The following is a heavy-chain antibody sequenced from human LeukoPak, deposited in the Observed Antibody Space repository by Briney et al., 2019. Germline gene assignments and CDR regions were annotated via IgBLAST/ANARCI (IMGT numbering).Heavy chain of an antibody. J-gene: IGHJ4*02. CDR1: GGSFSGYY. CDR2: INHSGST. D-gene: IGHD6-6*01. V-gene: IGHV4-34*01. Sequence: PSETLSLTCTVYGGSFSGYYWSWIRQPPGKGLEWIGDINHSGSTNYNPSLKSRVSMFVDMSKNQFSLRLSSVTAADTAVYYCARHRAYSSSSPFDYWGQGTLVTVSS. CDR3: ARHRAYSSSSPFDY.